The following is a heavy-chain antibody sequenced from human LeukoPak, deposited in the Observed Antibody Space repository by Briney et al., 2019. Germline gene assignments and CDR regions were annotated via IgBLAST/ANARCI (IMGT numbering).Heavy chain of an antibody. Sequence: ASVKVSCKASGYTFTGYYMHWVRQAPGQGREWMGYIYPNSGATKYAQKFQGRVTMTRDTSTSTAYMELSGLGSDDTAVYYCGTLLSNGPFDYWGQGSLVTVSS. V-gene: IGHV1-2*02. CDR3: GTLLSNGPFDY. J-gene: IGHJ4*02. CDR1: GYTFTGYY. CDR2: IYPNSGAT.